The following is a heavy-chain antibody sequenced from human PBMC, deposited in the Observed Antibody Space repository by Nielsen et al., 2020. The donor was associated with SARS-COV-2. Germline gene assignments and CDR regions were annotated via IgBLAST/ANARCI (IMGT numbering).Heavy chain of an antibody. J-gene: IGHJ4*02. CDR3: ARDGAVTMPSFFDY. Sequence: GESLKISCAVSGFTFSGYWMTWVRQAPGKGLEWVASIKQDGNEKNYVDSVKGRFTISRDNAKNSLYLQMNSLRAEDTAVYYCARDGAVTMPSFFDYWGQGTLVTVSS. V-gene: IGHV3-7*01. D-gene: IGHD4-17*01. CDR1: GFTFSGYW. CDR2: IKQDGNEK.